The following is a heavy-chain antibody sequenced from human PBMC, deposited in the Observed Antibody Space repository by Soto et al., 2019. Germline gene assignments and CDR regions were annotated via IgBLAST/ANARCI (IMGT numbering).Heavy chain of an antibody. CDR2: ISAYNGNT. CDR3: ARVRWVFRSASPRDAFDI. CDR1: GYTFTSYG. J-gene: IGHJ3*02. Sequence: GASVKVSCKASGYTFTSYGISWVRQAPGQGLEWMGWISAYNGNTNYAQKLQGRVTMTTDTSTSTAYMELRSLRSDDTAVYYCARVRWVFRSASPRDAFDIWGQGTMVTVSS. D-gene: IGHD2-8*01. V-gene: IGHV1-18*01.